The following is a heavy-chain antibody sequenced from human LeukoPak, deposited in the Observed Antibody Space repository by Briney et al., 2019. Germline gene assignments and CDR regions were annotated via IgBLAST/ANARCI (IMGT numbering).Heavy chain of an antibody. CDR2: IYYSGST. D-gene: IGHD2-21*01. CDR1: GGSISSSSYY. CDR3: ARGSPHIVVVNDAFDI. V-gene: IGHV4-39*07. Sequence: SETLSLTCTVSGGSISSSSYYWGWIRQPPGKELEWIGSIYYSGSTYYNPSLKSRVSISVDMSKNQFSLKLSSVTAADTAVYYCARGSPHIVVVNDAFDIWGQGTMVTVSS. J-gene: IGHJ3*02.